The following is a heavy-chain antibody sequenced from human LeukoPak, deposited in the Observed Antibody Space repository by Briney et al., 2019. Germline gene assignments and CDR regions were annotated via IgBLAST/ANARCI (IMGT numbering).Heavy chain of an antibody. J-gene: IGHJ4*02. V-gene: IGHV3-48*03. CDR2: IRRSGSTI. D-gene: IGHD6-6*01. CDR1: GFTFSSYE. CDR3: ARGLSGYASSLGY. Sequence: GGSLRLSCAAFGFTFSSYEMNWVRQAPGKGLEWLSHIRRSGSTIYYADSVKGRFTISRDNAKNTLYLQMNSLRAEDTGVYYCARGLSGYASSLGYWGQGTLVTVSS.